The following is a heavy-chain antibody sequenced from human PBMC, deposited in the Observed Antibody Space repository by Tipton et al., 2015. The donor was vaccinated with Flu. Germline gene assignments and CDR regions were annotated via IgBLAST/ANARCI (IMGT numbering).Heavy chain of an antibody. CDR2: INPNSGAT. V-gene: IGHV1-2*06. D-gene: IGHD6-13*01. CDR3: VTYSSSWYPY. Sequence: QLVQSGAEVKKSGASVKVPCKASGYTFTDYYMHWVRQAPGQGLEWMGRINPNSGATNYARKFQGRVTTTRDTSISTAYMELSRLRSDDTAVYYCVTYSSSWYPYWGQGTLVTASS. J-gene: IGHJ4*02. CDR1: GYTFTDYY.